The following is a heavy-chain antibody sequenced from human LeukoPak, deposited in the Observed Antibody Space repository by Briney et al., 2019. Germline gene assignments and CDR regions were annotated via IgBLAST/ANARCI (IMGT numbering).Heavy chain of an antibody. CDR1: GGSISSGSYY. Sequence: SETLSLTCTVSGGSISSGSYYWSWIRQPAGKGLEWIGRIYTSGSTNYNPSPKSRVTMSVDTSKNQFSLKLSSVTAADTAVYYCARSKVAGTTAFDIWGQGTMVTVSS. CDR3: ARSKVAGTTAFDI. J-gene: IGHJ3*02. V-gene: IGHV4-61*02. D-gene: IGHD1-1*01. CDR2: IYTSGST.